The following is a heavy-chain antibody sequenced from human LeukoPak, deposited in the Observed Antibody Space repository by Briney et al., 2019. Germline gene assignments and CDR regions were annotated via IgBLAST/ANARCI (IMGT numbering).Heavy chain of an antibody. D-gene: IGHD6-13*01. V-gene: IGHV3-21*01. CDR1: GFTFSSYS. J-gene: IGHJ4*02. CDR3: ARDPDSSSWYSGLYYFDY. Sequence: GGSLRLSCAASGFTFSSYSMNWVRQAPGKGLEWVSSISSSSSYIYYADSVKGRFTISRDNAKNSLYLQMNSLRAEDTAVYYCARDPDSSSWYSGLYYFDYWGQGTLVTVSS. CDR2: ISSSSSYI.